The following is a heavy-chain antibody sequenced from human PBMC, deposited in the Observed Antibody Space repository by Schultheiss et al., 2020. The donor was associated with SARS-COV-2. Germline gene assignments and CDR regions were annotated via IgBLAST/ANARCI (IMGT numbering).Heavy chain of an antibody. V-gene: IGHV4-30-2*02. CDR2: IYHSGST. Sequence: SQTLSLTCAVSGGSISSGGYSWSWIRQPPGKGLEWIGYIYHSGSTYYNPSLKSRVLISVDTSKNQFSLKLNSVTAADTALYYCARNLYGSGSYEPNWFDPWGQGILVTVSS. J-gene: IGHJ5*02. D-gene: IGHD3-10*01. CDR1: GGSISSGGYS. CDR3: ARNLYGSGSYEPNWFDP.